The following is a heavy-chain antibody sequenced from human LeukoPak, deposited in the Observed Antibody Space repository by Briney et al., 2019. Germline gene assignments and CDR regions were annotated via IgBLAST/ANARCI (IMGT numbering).Heavy chain of an antibody. CDR2: INPSGGST. CDR1: GYTFTSYY. Sequence: GASVKVSCKASGYTFTSYYMPWVRQAPGQGLEWMGIINPSGGSTSYAQKFQGRVTMTRDTSTSTVYMELSSLRSEDTAVYYCARENRYYYDSSGHLGYWGQGTLVTVSS. V-gene: IGHV1-46*01. D-gene: IGHD3-22*01. J-gene: IGHJ4*02. CDR3: ARENRYYYDSSGHLGY.